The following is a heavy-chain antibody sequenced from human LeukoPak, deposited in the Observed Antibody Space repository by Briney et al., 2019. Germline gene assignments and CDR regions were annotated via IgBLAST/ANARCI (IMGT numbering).Heavy chain of an antibody. CDR2: ISGSGGST. J-gene: IGHJ3*01. D-gene: IGHD2-2*01. V-gene: IGHV3-23*01. Sequence: PGGSLRLSCAASGFTFSSFAMSWVRQAPGKGLEWVSAISGSGGSTFYADSVKGRFTISRDNSKNTLFLQMNGLRAEDTAVYYCAKDRSWSGSSCNVGSWGQGTMVTVSS. CDR1: GFTFSSFA. CDR3: AKDRSWSGSSCNVGS.